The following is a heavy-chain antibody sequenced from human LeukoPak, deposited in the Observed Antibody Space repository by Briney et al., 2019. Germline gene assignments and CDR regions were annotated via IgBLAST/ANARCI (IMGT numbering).Heavy chain of an antibody. CDR3: ARTTEGGYSNGYFYYYYMDV. Sequence: SETLSLTCTVSGGSISSSSYYWTWLRQPPGKGLEWIGSVYYSGSTYYNPSLKSRVTISVDTSKNQFSLKLSSVTAADTAVYYCARTTEGGYSNGYFYYYYMDVWGKGTTVTISS. CDR1: GGSISSSSYY. V-gene: IGHV4-39*07. D-gene: IGHD4-11*01. CDR2: VYYSGST. J-gene: IGHJ6*03.